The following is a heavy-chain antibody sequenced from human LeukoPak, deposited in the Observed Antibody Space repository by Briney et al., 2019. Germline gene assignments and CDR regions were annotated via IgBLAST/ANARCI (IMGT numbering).Heavy chain of an antibody. CDR1: GVSISSYY. CDR2: IYYSGST. V-gene: IGHV4-59*08. Sequence: SETLSLTCTLSGVSISSYYWSWTRQPPGKGLEWIGYIYYSGSTNYNPSLKSRVTISVDTSKNQFSLKLSSVTAADTAVNYWRRHRTPESWNSDLWGRGTLVSVSS. CDR3: RRHRTPESWNSDL. J-gene: IGHJ2*01.